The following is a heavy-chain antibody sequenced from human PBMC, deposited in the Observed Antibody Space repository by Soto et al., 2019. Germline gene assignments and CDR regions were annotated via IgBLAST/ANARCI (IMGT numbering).Heavy chain of an antibody. D-gene: IGHD3-16*01. V-gene: IGHV3-33*01. CDR2: IRYDGSTE. Sequence: QVQLVESGGRVAQPGRSLRLSCAASGFTFSTYGMHWVRQAPGKGLEWVAVIRYDGSTENYADSVKGRFSISRDNSKNILYMEMNNVRVEDTAVYYCARYDGAVAAFDIWGQGTKVTVSS. CDR3: ARYDGAVAAFDI. CDR1: GFTFSTYG. J-gene: IGHJ3*02.